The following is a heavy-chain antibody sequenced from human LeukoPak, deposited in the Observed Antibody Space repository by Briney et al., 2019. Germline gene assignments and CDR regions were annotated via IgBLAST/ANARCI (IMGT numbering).Heavy chain of an antibody. Sequence: SETLPLTCTISGGSISSYYWSWIRQPPGKGLEWIGNIYYSGSTNYNPSLKSRVTISVDKSKNQFSLKLSSVTAADTAVYYCARGDIVVVNPYFDVWGQGTLVTVSS. V-gene: IGHV4-59*01. CDR3: ARGDIVVVNPYFDV. CDR2: IYYSGST. CDR1: GGSISSYY. D-gene: IGHD2-15*01. J-gene: IGHJ4*02.